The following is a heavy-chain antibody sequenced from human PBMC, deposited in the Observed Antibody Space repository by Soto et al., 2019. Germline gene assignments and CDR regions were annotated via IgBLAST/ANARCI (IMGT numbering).Heavy chain of an antibody. V-gene: IGHV1-18*01. Sequence: QVQLVQSGAEVKKPGDSLKVSCKASGYTFISYGDSWVRQAPGQGLEWLGWISPYNGNTNYAQKFQGRITMTTDTSTSTVYMDLRSLRTDDTAVYYCARDQTKWLTDAFDIWGQGTMVVVSS. CDR3: ARDQTKWLTDAFDI. J-gene: IGHJ3*02. D-gene: IGHD5-12*01. CDR2: ISPYNGNT. CDR1: GYTFISYG.